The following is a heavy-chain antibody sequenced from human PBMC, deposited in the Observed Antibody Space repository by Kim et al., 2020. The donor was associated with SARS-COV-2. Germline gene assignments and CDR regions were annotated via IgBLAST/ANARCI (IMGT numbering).Heavy chain of an antibody. CDR3: ARDRRYSLDY. CDR2: IKEAGTER. Sequence: GGSLRLSCVASGFTFTTNWMSWVRQAPGKGLEWVAKIKEAGTERYYVNSVEGRFTISRDNAKNSLYLQMNSLSAEDTAVYYCARDRRYSLDYWGQGTLVTVSS. D-gene: IGHD2-15*01. CDR1: GFTFTTNW. J-gene: IGHJ4*02. V-gene: IGHV3-7*01.